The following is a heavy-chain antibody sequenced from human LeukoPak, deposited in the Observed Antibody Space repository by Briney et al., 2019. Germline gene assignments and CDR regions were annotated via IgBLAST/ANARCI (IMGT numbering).Heavy chain of an antibody. D-gene: IGHD3-10*01. Sequence: GGSLRLSCAASGFTFSSYAMSWVRQAPGKGLECVSSISCSGCSRYCADSVRGRFTISRDNSKHTLYLQMNGLRDEDAAIQYRGRLSYHGSVSYQDIGGRFDYWGQGTLVSVSS. CDR1: GFTFSSYA. CDR3: GRLSYHGSVSYQDIGGRFDY. CDR2: ISCSGCSR. V-gene: IGHV3-23*01. J-gene: IGHJ4*02.